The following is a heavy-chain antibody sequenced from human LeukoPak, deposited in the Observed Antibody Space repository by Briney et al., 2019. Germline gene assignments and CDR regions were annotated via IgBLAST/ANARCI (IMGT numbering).Heavy chain of an antibody. CDR3: AKDREYSSSWNYYFAS. J-gene: IGHJ4*02. D-gene: IGHD6-13*01. V-gene: IGHV3-23*01. CDR2: ISGSGGRT. Sequence: PGGSLRLSCAASGFTFSYYAMSWVRQAPGKGLEWVSAISGSGGRTHFADSVKGRFTISRDKPKNTMSLQMNSLRAEDTAVYFCAKDREYSSSWNYYFASWGQGTLVTVSS. CDR1: GFTFSYYA.